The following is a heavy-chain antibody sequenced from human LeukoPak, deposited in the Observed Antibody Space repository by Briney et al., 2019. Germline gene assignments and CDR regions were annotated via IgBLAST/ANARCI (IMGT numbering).Heavy chain of an antibody. CDR1: GFTFSTYS. D-gene: IGHD3-22*01. CDR2: ITRSSIYK. Sequence: GGRLRLSCAASGFTFSTYSMNWVRQAPGKGLEWVSSITRSSIYKYYADSVKGRFTISRDNAKNTLYLQMNSLIAEDTAVYYCARVRYDGSGYYSISDDWGQGTLVTVSS. CDR3: ARVRYDGSGYYSISDD. J-gene: IGHJ4*02. V-gene: IGHV3-21*01.